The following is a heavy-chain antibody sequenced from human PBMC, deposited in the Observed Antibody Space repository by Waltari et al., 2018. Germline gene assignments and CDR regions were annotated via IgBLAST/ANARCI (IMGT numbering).Heavy chain of an antibody. CDR2: MHSGGTT. CDR1: GFTVSSDY. CDR3: ARVQGWPTIPDY. Sequence: EVQLVESGGGLIQPGGSLRLSCAATGFTVSSDYMSWVRQAPGKGLEWISVMHSGGTTYYSDSGKGRFTISRDNSKNTLYLQMNSLRAEDTAVYYCARVQGWPTIPDYWGQGTLVTVSS. J-gene: IGHJ4*02. D-gene: IGHD2-15*01. V-gene: IGHV3-53*01.